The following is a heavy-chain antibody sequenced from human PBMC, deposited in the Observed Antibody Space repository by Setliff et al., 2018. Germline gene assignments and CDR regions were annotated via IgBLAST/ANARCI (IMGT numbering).Heavy chain of an antibody. J-gene: IGHJ5*02. CDR3: ARDQYNFWSGYFYESSWFDP. CDR2: VGYNGNT. CDR1: GGSINNYH. V-gene: IGHV4-59*12. D-gene: IGHD3-3*01. Sequence: SETLSLTCTVSGGSINNYHWNWIRQPPGKGLEWIGYVGYNGNTHYNPSLNSRVTMSVDTSKNQFSLKLSSVTAADTAVYYCARDQYNFWSGYFYESSWFDPWGQGTLVTVSS.